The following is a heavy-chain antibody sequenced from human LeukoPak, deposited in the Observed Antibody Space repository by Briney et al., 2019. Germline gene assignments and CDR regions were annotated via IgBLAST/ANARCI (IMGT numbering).Heavy chain of an antibody. CDR3: AREDVVVPAANHNNRYYFDY. V-gene: IGHV4-39*07. CDR1: GGSISSSSYY. D-gene: IGHD2-2*01. Sequence: SETLSLTCTVSGGSISSSSYYWGWIRHPPGKGLEWIGSIYYSGSTYYNPSLKSRVTISVDTSKNQFSLKLSSATAADMSDYYCAREDVVVPAANHNNRYYFDYWGQGTLVTVSS. J-gene: IGHJ4*02. CDR2: IYYSGST.